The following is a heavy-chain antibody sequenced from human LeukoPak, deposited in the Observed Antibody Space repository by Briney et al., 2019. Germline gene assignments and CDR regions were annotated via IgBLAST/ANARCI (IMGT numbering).Heavy chain of an antibody. CDR3: ATDFYDTT. J-gene: IGHJ5*02. Sequence: PGGSLRLSCAASGFTVSSNYMSWVRQAPGKGLEWVGRIRSNSDGGTIDYAAPVKGRFALSRDDSKNTLYLQMNSLQTEDTAVYYCATDFYDTTWGQGTLVTVSS. V-gene: IGHV3-15*01. D-gene: IGHD3-22*01. CDR1: GFTVSSNY. CDR2: IRSNSDGGTI.